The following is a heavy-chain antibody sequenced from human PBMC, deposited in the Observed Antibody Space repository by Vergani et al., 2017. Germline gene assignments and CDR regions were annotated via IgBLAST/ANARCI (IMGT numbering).Heavy chain of an antibody. V-gene: IGHV3-48*03. J-gene: IGHJ6*02. CDR3: ARDCSSTSCYLKGYGMDV. CDR1: GFTFSSYE. D-gene: IGHD2-2*01. CDR2: ISSSGSTI. Sequence: EVQLVESGGGLVQPGGSLRLSCAASGFTFSSYEMNWVRQAPGKGLEWVSYISSSGSTIYYADSVKGRFTTSRDNAKNSLYLQMNSLRAEDTAVYYCARDCSSTSCYLKGYGMDVWGQGTTVTVSS.